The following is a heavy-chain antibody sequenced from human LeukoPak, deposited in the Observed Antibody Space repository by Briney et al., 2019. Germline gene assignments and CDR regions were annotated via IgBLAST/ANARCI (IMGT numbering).Heavy chain of an antibody. CDR1: GFTFGSYW. V-gene: IGHV3-74*01. J-gene: IGHJ4*02. CDR2: INEDGSII. CDR3: VRYLILVWSPGDDFDY. Sequence: GGSLRLSCAASGFTFGSYWMHWVRQAPGKGLEWVSRINEDGSIITYADSVKGRFTISRDNAKNTLYLQMNSLRAEDTAVYYCVRYLILVWSPGDDFDYWGQGTLVIVSS. D-gene: IGHD2-8*01.